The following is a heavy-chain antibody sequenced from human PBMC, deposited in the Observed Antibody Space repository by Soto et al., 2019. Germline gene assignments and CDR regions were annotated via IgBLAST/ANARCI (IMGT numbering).Heavy chain of an antibody. CDR1: GFTFSSYV. CDR3: AKDGLGSCTGGTCYGSDY. D-gene: IGHD2-15*01. CDR2: ISGSGASI. Sequence: EVQLLESGGNLVQPGGSLILSCAASGFTFSSYVMSWVRQAPGKGLEWVSTISGSGASIYDADSVKGRFTISRDNSKNTVYLQMNSLRAEDTAVYYCAKDGLGSCTGGTCYGSDYWGQGTLVTVSS. V-gene: IGHV3-23*01. J-gene: IGHJ4*02.